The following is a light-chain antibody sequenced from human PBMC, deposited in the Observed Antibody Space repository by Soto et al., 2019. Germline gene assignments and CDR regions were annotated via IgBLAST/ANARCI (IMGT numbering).Light chain of an antibody. J-gene: IGKJ4*01. CDR2: DAS. V-gene: IGKV1-33*01. CDR3: QQYDALPLT. Sequence: IQLAQSPSSLAASVGDRVTITCLASQGIITYLNWYQQKPGRAPKLLIYDASNLETGVPSRFSGSGSGTLFTLTISSLQPEDIATYYCQQYDALPLTFGGGTKVDIK. CDR1: QGIITY.